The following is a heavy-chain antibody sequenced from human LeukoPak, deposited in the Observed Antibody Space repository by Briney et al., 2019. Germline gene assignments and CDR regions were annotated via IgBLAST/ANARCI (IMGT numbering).Heavy chain of an antibody. CDR3: ARDDALVATGSFDY. Sequence: TSETLSLTCTVSGGSISSYYWSWIRQPPGKGLEWIGYINYSGSTNYNPSLKSRVTISVDTSKNQFSLKLSSVTAADAAVYYCARDDALVATGSFDYWGQGTLVTVSS. CDR2: INYSGST. CDR1: GGSISSYY. D-gene: IGHD5-12*01. V-gene: IGHV4-59*12. J-gene: IGHJ4*02.